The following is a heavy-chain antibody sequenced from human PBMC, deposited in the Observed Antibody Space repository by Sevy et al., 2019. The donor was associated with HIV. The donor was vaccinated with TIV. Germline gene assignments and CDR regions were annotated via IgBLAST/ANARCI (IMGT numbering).Heavy chain of an antibody. Sequence: GGSLRLSCAASGFTFSSYSMNWVRRAPGKGLEWVSCRSSSSSYIDYADSVKGRFTISRDNAKNSLYLQMNSVRAEDTDVYYCARGGAVYCSSTSCYALDYWGQGTLVTVSS. CDR3: ARGGAVYCSSTSCYALDY. CDR1: GFTFSSYS. J-gene: IGHJ4*02. CDR2: RSSSSSYI. V-gene: IGHV3-21*01. D-gene: IGHD2-2*01.